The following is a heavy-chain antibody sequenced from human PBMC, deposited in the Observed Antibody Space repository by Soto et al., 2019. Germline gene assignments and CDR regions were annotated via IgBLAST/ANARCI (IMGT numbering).Heavy chain of an antibody. D-gene: IGHD3-10*01. Sequence: GSLLPSCSASGFTFSSYGMHWVRQAPGKGLEWVAVIWYDGSNKYYADSVKGRFTISRDNSKNTLYLQMNSLRAEDTAVYYCERDHLAYGSGSYYGYWGQGTLVTVYS. CDR3: ERDHLAYGSGSYYGY. CDR2: IWYDGSNK. CDR1: GFTFSSYG. J-gene: IGHJ4*02. V-gene: IGHV3-33*01.